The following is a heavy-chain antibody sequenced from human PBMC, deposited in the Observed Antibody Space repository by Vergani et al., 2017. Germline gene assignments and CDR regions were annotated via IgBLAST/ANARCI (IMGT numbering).Heavy chain of an antibody. V-gene: IGHV4-38-2*01. J-gene: IGHJ6*02. CDR1: DSSIMTNPY. CDR3: ARHRGSGGFFPSSYFYGMDV. CDR2: IPHSGDT. D-gene: IGHD3-10*01. Sequence: QVQLQESGPGLVKPSETLTLTCDVSDSSIMTNPYWGWFRQSPGEGLEWIGCIPHSGDTHYNSSLKSRVSISIVSSSKFSLSLTSVTAADTAIYYCARHRGSGGFFPSSYFYGMDVWGHGTTVTVSS.